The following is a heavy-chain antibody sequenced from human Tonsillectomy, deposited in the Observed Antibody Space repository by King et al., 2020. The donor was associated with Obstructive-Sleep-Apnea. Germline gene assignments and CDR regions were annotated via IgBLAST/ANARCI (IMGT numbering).Heavy chain of an antibody. CDR2: ISSSSSYI. CDR3: ATGPNNYYDTCDWFDY. CDR1: GFTFNSYN. J-gene: IGHJ4*02. D-gene: IGHD3-22*01. Sequence: VQLVESGGGLVKPGGSLRLSCAASGFTFNSYNMNWVRQAPGKGLEWVSSISSSSSYIYYADSVKGRFTISRDNAKNSLYLKMNSLRAEDTAVYYCATGPNNYYDTCDWFDYWGQGTLVTVSS. V-gene: IGHV3-21*01.